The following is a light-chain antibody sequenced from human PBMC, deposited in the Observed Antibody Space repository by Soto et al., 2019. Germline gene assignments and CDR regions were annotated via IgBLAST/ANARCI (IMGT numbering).Light chain of an antibody. CDR2: AAS. CDR1: QIISSY. CDR3: QQSYSTPPT. V-gene: IGKV1-39*01. J-gene: IGKJ1*01. Sequence: DIHMTQSPSSLSASVGDRVTITCRASQIISSYLNWYQQKPGKAPKLLIYAASSLQSGVPSRFSGSGSGTDFTLTISSLQPEDFATYYCQQSYSTPPTFGQGTKVDIK.